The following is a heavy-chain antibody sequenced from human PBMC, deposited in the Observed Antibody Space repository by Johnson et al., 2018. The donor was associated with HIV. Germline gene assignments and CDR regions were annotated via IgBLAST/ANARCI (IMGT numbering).Heavy chain of an antibody. CDR2: INWSGGGT. J-gene: IGHJ3*02. D-gene: IGHD3-22*01. Sequence: VQLVESGGDVVRPGGSLRISCVASGFKLYEYDVSWVRQVPGKGLEWVSGINWSGGGTSYADSVKGRFTVSSDNAKNSLFLQMNSLRAEDTALYYLARAMYYFDTSGYLMRPRAFDIWGQGTVVTVSS. CDR1: GFKLYEYD. V-gene: IGHV3-20*04. CDR3: ARAMYYFDTSGYLMRPRAFDI.